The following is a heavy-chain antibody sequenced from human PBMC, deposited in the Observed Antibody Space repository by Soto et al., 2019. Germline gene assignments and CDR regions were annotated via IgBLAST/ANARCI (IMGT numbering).Heavy chain of an antibody. CDR3: ARRIYDYIWGSYRPEFDY. Sequence: PSGTLSLTCAVYGGSFSGYYWSWIRQPPGKGLEWIGEINHSGSTNDNPSLKSRVTISVDTSKNQFSLKLSSVTAADTAVYYCARRIYDYIWGSYRPEFDYWGQGTLVTVSS. V-gene: IGHV4-34*01. CDR2: INHSGST. J-gene: IGHJ4*02. D-gene: IGHD3-16*02. CDR1: GGSFSGYY.